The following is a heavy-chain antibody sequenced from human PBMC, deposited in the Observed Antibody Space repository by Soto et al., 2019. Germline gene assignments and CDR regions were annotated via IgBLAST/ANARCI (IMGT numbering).Heavy chain of an antibody. CDR1: GFTFNNYA. Sequence: EVQLLESGGGLAQPGGSLRLSCTASGFTFNNYAMTWVRQAPGKGLEWVSGISESGTSTFYADSVKGRFTISSDNSRDTVYLQMNSLRAEDTAVYYCAKGAGRRGSYPPLDYWGQGAPVTVSS. V-gene: IGHV3-23*01. D-gene: IGHD1-26*01. CDR2: ISESGTST. J-gene: IGHJ4*02. CDR3: AKGAGRRGSYPPLDY.